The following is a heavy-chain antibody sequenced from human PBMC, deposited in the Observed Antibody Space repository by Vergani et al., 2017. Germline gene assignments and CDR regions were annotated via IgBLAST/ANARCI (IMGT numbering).Heavy chain of an antibody. Sequence: EVQLVESGGGLVKPGGSLRLSCAASGFTFSSYSMNWVRQAPGKGLEWVSSISSSSSYIYYADSVKGRFTISRDNAKNSLYLQMNSLRAEDTAVYYCARDPPYDFGSGYYTHFDYWGQGTLVTVSS. CDR2: ISSSSSYI. J-gene: IGHJ4*02. D-gene: IGHD3-3*01. CDR1: GFTFSSYS. CDR3: ARDPPYDFGSGYYTHFDY. V-gene: IGHV3-21*01.